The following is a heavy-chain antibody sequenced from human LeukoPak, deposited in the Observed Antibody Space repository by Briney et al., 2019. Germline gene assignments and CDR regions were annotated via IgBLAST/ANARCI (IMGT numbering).Heavy chain of an antibody. J-gene: IGHJ1*01. CDR2: IFYTGST. D-gene: IGHD1-26*01. CDR1: GGSMRNYY. CDR3: ARALSGTYGLFQH. V-gene: IGHV4-59*01. Sequence: SGTLSLTCNVSGGSMRNYYWSWIRQPPGKGLEWIGHIFYTGSTDYNPSLESRVTISVDTSKNQFSLNLNSVTAADTAVYYCARALSGTYGLFQHWGQGTLVTVSS.